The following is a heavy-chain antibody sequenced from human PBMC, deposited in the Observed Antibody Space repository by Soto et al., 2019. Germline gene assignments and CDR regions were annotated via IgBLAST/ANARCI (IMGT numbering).Heavy chain of an antibody. D-gene: IGHD3-9*01. Sequence: PSETLSLTCAVSGGSISSGGYSWSWIRQPPGKGLEWIGYIYHSGSTNYNPSLKSRVTISVDTPKNQFSLMLTSVTAADTAVYYCARDYYDILTANIVYFDYWGQGTLVTVSS. CDR1: GGSISSGGYS. J-gene: IGHJ4*02. CDR2: IYHSGST. CDR3: ARDYYDILTANIVYFDY. V-gene: IGHV4-30-2*01.